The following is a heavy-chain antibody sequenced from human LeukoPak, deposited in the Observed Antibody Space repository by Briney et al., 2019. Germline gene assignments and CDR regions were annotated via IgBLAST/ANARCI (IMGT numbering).Heavy chain of an antibody. CDR3: ARDRGSSYGLDY. Sequence: SETLSLTCTASGYSISSGYYWGWIRQPPGKGLEWIGSIYHSGSTYYNPSLKSRVTISVDTSKNQFSLKLSSVTAADTAVYYCARDRGSSYGLDYWGQGTLVTVSS. J-gene: IGHJ4*02. V-gene: IGHV4-38-2*02. CDR2: IYHSGST. CDR1: GYSISSGYY. D-gene: IGHD5-18*01.